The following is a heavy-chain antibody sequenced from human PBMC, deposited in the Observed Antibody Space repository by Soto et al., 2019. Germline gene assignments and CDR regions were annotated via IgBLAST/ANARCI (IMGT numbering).Heavy chain of an antibody. J-gene: IGHJ4*02. V-gene: IGHV4-30-4*01. CDR1: GGSISSGDYY. D-gene: IGHD1-7*01. Sequence: QVQLQESGPGLVKPSQTLSLTCTVSGGSISSGDYYWSWIRQPPGKGLEWIGYIYYSGSTYYNPSLKSRVTISVDTSKNQFSLKLSSVTAADTAVYYCARDLVELGFTHYFDYWGQGTLVTVSS. CDR3: ARDLVELGFTHYFDY. CDR2: IYYSGST.